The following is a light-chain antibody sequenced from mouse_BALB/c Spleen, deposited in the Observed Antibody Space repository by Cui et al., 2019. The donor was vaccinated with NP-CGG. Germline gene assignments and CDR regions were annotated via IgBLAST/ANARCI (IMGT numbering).Light chain of an antibody. J-gene: IGLJ1*01. V-gene: IGLV1*01. CDR3: ALWYSNHWV. CDR1: TGAVTPSNY. Sequence: QAVVTQESELTTSPGETVTLTCRSSTGAVTPSNYANWVQEKPDHLFTGLIGGTNNRAPGVPARFSGSLIGDKAALTITGAQTDDEAIYFCALWYSNHWVFGGGTKLTVL. CDR2: GTN.